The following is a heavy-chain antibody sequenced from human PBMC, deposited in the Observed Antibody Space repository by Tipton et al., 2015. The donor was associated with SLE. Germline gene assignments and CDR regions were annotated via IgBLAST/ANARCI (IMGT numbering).Heavy chain of an antibody. CDR2: ISSSGQHI. CDR3: AKSQSGNYGYFHH. D-gene: IGHD1-26*01. Sequence: SLRLSCVASGFTFSSYEMNWVRQSPGRGLEWLSYISSSGQHIYYADSVRGRFTISRDSSMNTLYLQMNSLRAEDTAVYYCAKSQSGNYGYFHHWGQGTLVTVSS. V-gene: IGHV3-48*03. J-gene: IGHJ1*01. CDR1: GFTFSSYE.